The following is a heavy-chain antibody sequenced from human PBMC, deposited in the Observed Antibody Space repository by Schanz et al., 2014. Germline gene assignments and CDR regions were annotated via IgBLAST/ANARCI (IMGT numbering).Heavy chain of an antibody. CDR3: ARDFHGYGPHLDY. J-gene: IGHJ4*02. D-gene: IGHD5-12*01. Sequence: VHLVESGGGLVQPGGSLRLSCAASGITFSSHSFNWVRQAPGKGLEWVAILWHDGSKKYYADSVKGRFTVSRDNSKNTLYLQLNSLRAEDTAVYYCARDFHGYGPHLDYWGQGSLGTVSS. V-gene: IGHV3-33*08. CDR2: LWHDGSKK. CDR1: GITFSSHS.